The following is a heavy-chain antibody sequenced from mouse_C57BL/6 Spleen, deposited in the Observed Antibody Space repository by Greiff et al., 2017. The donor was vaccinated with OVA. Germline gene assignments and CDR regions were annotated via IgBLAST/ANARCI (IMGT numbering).Heavy chain of an antibody. V-gene: IGHV1-72*01. D-gene: IGHD1-1*01. J-gene: IGHJ2*01. CDR2: IYPNSGGS. Sequence: VQLQQPGAELVKPGASVKLSCKASGYTFTSYWMHWVKQRPGRGLEWIGRIYPNSGGSKYNEKFKSKATLPVDKPSSTAYKQQRSLTSEDSAVYYCARGDYYGSSTDYWGQGTTLTVSS. CDR1: GYTFTSYW. CDR3: ARGDYYGSSTDY.